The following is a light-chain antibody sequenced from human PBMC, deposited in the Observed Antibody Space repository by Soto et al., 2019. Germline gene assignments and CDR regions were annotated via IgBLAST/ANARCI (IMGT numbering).Light chain of an antibody. Sequence: QSALTQPRSVSESPGQSVTISCTGTSSDVGGYDYLSWYQQHPGKAPKLLIYGVSERPSGVPDRFSGSKSGSTASLTISGLQAEDEADYYCCSYSDTDTYVFGTGTKVTVL. CDR2: GVS. J-gene: IGLJ1*01. V-gene: IGLV2-11*01. CDR1: SSDVGGYDY. CDR3: CSYSDTDTYV.